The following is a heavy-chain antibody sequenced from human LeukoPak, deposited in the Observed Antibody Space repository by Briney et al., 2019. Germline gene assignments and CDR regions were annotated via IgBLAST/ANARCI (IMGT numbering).Heavy chain of an antibody. CDR2: INHNGNVN. D-gene: IGHD3-16*01. J-gene: IGHJ6*02. CDR3: ARGGGLDI. V-gene: IGHV3-7*03. CDR1: GFTFSSYW. Sequence: GRSLRLSCAASGFTFSSYWMNWARKAPGKGLEWVPSINHNGNVNYYVDSVMGRFTISRDNAKNSLYLQMSNLRAEDTAVYFCARGGGLDIWGQGATVTVSS.